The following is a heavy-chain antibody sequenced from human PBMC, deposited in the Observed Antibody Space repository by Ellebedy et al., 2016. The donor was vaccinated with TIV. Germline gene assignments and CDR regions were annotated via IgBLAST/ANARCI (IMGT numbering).Heavy chain of an antibody. D-gene: IGHD3-16*01. Sequence: GESLKISCEASGFSFSTYAIHWVRQAPGKGLAWVAVISSDGTHQYYSDSVKGRFTISRDNAKNTLYLQMNSLRVEDTAVYYCVYYHSWGQGTLVTVSS. V-gene: IGHV3-30*03. CDR2: ISSDGTHQ. CDR1: GFSFSTYA. J-gene: IGHJ5*02. CDR3: VYYHS.